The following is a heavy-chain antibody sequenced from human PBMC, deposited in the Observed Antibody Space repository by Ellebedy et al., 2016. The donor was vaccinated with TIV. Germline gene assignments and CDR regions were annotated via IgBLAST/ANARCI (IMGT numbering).Heavy chain of an antibody. CDR3: ARAGYDFWSGVVSGYMDV. J-gene: IGHJ6*03. CDR2: INHSGST. V-gene: IGHV4-39*07. D-gene: IGHD3-3*01. Sequence: SETLSLXXTVSGGSISSSSYYWGWIRQPPGKGLEWIGEINHSGSTNNNPSLKSRVTISVDTSKNQFSLKLSSVTAADTAVYYCARAGYDFWSGVVSGYMDVWGKGTTVTVSS. CDR1: GGSISSSSYY.